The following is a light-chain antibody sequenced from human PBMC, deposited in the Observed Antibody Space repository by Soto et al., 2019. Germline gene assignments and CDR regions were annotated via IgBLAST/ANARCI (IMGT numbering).Light chain of an antibody. V-gene: IGKV3-15*01. CDR3: QQYNLWPPWT. Sequence: EKVMTQSPATLSVSAGDRATLSCRASQSVSTNLAWYQQKPGQAPRLLIYGVSTRATGIPARFSGSGSRTEFTLTISSLQSEDVAVYYCQQYNLWPPWTFGQGTKVDIK. J-gene: IGKJ1*01. CDR2: GVS. CDR1: QSVSTN.